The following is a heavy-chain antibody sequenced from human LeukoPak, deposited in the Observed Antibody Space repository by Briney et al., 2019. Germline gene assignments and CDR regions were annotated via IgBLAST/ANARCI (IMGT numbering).Heavy chain of an antibody. J-gene: IGHJ2*01. D-gene: IGHD2-15*01. CDR2: IYTSGST. CDR1: GGSISSGSYY. CDR3: AREGTHEIVVVVAATEVPYWYFDL. V-gene: IGHV4-61*02. Sequence: SETLSLTCTVSGGSISSGSYYWSWIRQPAGKGLEWIGRIYTSGSTKYNPSLKSRVTISADTSKNQFSLKLSSVTAADTAVYYCAREGTHEIVVVVAATEVPYWYFDLWGRGTLVTVSS.